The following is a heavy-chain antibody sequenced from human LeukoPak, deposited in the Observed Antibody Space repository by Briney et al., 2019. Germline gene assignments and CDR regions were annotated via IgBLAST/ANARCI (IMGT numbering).Heavy chain of an antibody. CDR2: ISAYNGNT. D-gene: IGHD6-6*01. V-gene: IGHV1-18*01. CDR1: GYTFTSYG. J-gene: IGHJ4*02. CDR3: ARTAARRDYFDY. Sequence: ASVKVSCNASGYTFTSYGISWVRQAPGQGREWMGWISAYNGNTNYAQKLQGRVTMTTDTSTSTAYMELKSLRSDDTAVYYCARTAARRDYFDYWGQGTLVTVSS.